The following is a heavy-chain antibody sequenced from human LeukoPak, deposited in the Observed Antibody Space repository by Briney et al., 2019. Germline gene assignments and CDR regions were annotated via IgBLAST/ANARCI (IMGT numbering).Heavy chain of an antibody. CDR1: GGTFSSYA. D-gene: IGHD3-10*01. J-gene: IGHJ4*02. V-gene: IGHV1-69*06. Sequence: SSVKVSCKASGGTFSSYAISWVRQAPGQGLEWMGGIIPIFGTANYAQKFQGRVTITADKSTSTAYMELSSLRSEDTAVYYCAREGGSGSYLDYWGQGTLATVSS. CDR3: AREGGSGSYLDY. CDR2: IIPIFGTA.